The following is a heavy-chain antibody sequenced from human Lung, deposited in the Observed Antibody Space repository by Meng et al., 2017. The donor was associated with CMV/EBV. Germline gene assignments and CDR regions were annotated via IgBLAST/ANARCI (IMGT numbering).Heavy chain of an antibody. V-gene: IGHV4-39*07. D-gene: IGHD6-19*01. J-gene: IGHJ5*02. CDR2: IYYTGST. Sequence: LXCTVSGGSISGSRHYWGWVRQPPGKGLEWIGSIYYTGSTYYNESLKGRVTVSVDTPKNEFSLKLNSVTAADTAVYYCARRNSIDVAGYWFDPWCQGTLVTVSS. CDR1: GGSISGSRHY. CDR3: ARRNSIDVAGYWFDP.